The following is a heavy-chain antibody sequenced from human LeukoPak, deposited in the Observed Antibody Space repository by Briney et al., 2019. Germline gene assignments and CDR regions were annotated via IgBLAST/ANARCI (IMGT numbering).Heavy chain of an antibody. CDR3: ARGTRDYGDFFDY. V-gene: IGHV3-7*03. CDR2: IKQDGSEK. J-gene: IGHJ4*02. D-gene: IGHD4-17*01. CDR1: GFTFSSYW. Sequence: PGGSLRLFCAASGFTFSSYWMSWVRQAPGKGLEWVANIKQDGSEKYYVDSVKGRFTISRDNAKNSLYLQMNSLRAEDTAVYYCARGTRDYGDFFDYWGQGTLVTVSS.